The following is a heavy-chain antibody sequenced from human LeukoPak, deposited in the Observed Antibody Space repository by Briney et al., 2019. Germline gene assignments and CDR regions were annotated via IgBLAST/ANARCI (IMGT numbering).Heavy chain of an antibody. J-gene: IGHJ4*02. D-gene: IGHD6-19*01. CDR3: ARDPAGSGYYFDY. V-gene: IGHV3-30*04. CDR1: GFTFSSYA. CDR2: ISYDGSNK. Sequence: GGSLRLSCAASGFTFSSYAMHWVRQAPGKGLEWVAVISYDGSNKYYADSVKGRLTISRDNSKNTLYLQMNSLRAEDTAVYYCARDPAGSGYYFDYWGQGTLVTVSS.